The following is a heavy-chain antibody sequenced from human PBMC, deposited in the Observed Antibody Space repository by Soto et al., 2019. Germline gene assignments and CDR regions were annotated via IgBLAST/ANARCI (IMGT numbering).Heavy chain of an antibody. V-gene: IGHV3-23*01. CDR3: AREGLIVDDTALYFDY. Sequence: PGGSLRLSCAASGFTFSSYAMSWVRQAPGKGLEWVSAISGSGGSSYYADSVKGRFTISRDKSTDTLYLQMNSLRAEDTAIYYCAREGLIVDDTALYFDYWGQGILVTVSS. CDR1: GFTFSSYA. CDR2: ISGSGGSS. J-gene: IGHJ4*02. D-gene: IGHD1-26*01.